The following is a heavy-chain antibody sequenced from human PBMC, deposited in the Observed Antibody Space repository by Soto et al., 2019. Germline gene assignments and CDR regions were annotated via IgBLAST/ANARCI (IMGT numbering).Heavy chain of an antibody. Sequence: GGSLRLSCAASGFTFSSYGMHWVRQAPGKGLEWVAVISGDGSNKYYADSVKGRFTISRDNSKNTLYLQMNSLRAEDTAVYYCAKDSRFIAAAGNHFDYWGQGTLVTVSS. CDR2: ISGDGSNK. CDR3: AKDSRFIAAAGNHFDY. J-gene: IGHJ4*02. D-gene: IGHD6-13*01. CDR1: GFTFSSYG. V-gene: IGHV3-30*18.